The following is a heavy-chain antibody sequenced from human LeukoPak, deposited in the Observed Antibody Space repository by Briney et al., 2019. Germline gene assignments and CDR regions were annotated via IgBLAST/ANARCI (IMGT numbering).Heavy chain of an antibody. CDR2: IYYSGST. D-gene: IGHD5-18*01. V-gene: IGHV4-59*01. Sequence: SETLSLTCTVSGGSLRGYYWSWIRQPPGKSLEWIGYIYYSGSTNYNPSLKSRVTISVDTSKNQFSLKLSSVTAADTAVYYCARGGYSYGFFDYWGQGTLVTVSS. CDR3: ARGGYSYGFFDY. CDR1: GGSLRGYY. J-gene: IGHJ4*02.